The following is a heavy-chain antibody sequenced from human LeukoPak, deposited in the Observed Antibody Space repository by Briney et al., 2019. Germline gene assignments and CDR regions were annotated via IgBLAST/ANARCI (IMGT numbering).Heavy chain of an antibody. CDR1: GFTFSTCS. J-gene: IGHJ4*02. V-gene: IGHV3-30*03. CDR3: ARAGITMIVVVYFDY. CDR2: ISYDGSNK. Sequence: PGGSLRLSCTASGFTFSTCSMNWVRQAPGKGLEWVAVISYDGSNKYYADSVKGRFTISRDNSKNTLYLQMNSLRAEDTAVYYCARAGITMIVVVYFDYWGQGTLVTVSS. D-gene: IGHD3-22*01.